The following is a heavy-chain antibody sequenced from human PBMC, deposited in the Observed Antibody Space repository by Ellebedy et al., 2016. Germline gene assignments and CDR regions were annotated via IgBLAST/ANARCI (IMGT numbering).Heavy chain of an antibody. J-gene: IGHJ4*02. CDR1: GGSISSYY. CDR3: ARLNGGS. D-gene: IGHD2-15*01. Sequence: SETLSLTCTVSGGSISSYYWSWIRQPPGKGLEWIGYIYYSGSTNYNPSLKSRITISVDTSKNQFSLKVNSVTAADTAMYYCARLNGGSWGQGTLVTVSS. CDR2: IYYSGST. V-gene: IGHV4-59*08.